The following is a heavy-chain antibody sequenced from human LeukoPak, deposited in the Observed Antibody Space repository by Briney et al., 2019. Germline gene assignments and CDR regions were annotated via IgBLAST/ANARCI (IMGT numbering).Heavy chain of an antibody. CDR1: GGSISSGSYY. J-gene: IGHJ4*02. V-gene: IGHV4-39*01. CDR3: ARLNYYGFDY. Sequence: SETLSLTCTVSGGSISSGSYYWSWIRQPPGKGLEWIGSFYDSGNTYYNPSLKSRVTISVDTSKNQFSLKVRSVTAADTAVYYCARLNYYGFDYWGQGTLVTFSS. CDR2: FYDSGNT. D-gene: IGHD1-26*01.